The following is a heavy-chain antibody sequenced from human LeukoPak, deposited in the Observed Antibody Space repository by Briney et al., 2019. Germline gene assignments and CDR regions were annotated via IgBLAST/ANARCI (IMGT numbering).Heavy chain of an antibody. V-gene: IGHV4-59*01. J-gene: IGHJ6*02. CDR2: SGST. CDR1: GGSISGDF. Sequence: SETLSLTCTVSGGSISGDFWTWIRQPPGKTLEWIGYSGSTNYNPSLKSRVTISLDTSKSQFPLTLSSVTAADTAVYYCARASRHYYTSGRNLTPWPAGMDVWGHGTTVTVS. D-gene: IGHD3-10*01. CDR3: ARASRHYYTSGRNLTPWPAGMDV.